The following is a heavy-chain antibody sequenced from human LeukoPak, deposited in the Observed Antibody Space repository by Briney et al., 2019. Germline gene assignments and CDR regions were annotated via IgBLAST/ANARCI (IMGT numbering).Heavy chain of an antibody. D-gene: IGHD1-1*01. V-gene: IGHV4-59*01. Sequence: SETLSLTCTVSGGSISSYYWSWIRQPPGKGLEWIGYIYYSGSTNYNPSLKSRVTISVDTSKNQFSLRLSSVTAADTAVYYCARDRLQLQSWGQGTLVTVSS. CDR3: ARDRLQLQS. J-gene: IGHJ5*02. CDR2: IYYSGST. CDR1: GGSISSYY.